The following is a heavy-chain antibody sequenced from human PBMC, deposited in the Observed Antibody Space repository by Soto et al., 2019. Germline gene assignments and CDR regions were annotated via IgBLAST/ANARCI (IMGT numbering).Heavy chain of an antibody. CDR2: IYFRGIT. CDR3: ARGGRFLEWLFPDYYYSGMDV. Sequence: SETLSLTCTVSGGSISSYYWSWIRQPPGKGLEWIGYIYFRGITNYNPSLKSRVTMSADTSKNQFSLKLNSVTAADTAVYYCARGGRFLEWLFPDYYYSGMDVWGQRTTVTVSS. CDR1: GGSISSYY. D-gene: IGHD3-3*01. V-gene: IGHV4-59*01. J-gene: IGHJ6*02.